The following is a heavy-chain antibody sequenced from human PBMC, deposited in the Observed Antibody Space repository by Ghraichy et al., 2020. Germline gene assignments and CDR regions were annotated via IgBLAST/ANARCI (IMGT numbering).Heavy chain of an antibody. V-gene: IGHV4-59*01. CDR3: ARGFRFLEWLTRGPRDYYYYYGMDV. J-gene: IGHJ6*02. Sequence: SETLSLTCTVSGGSISSYYWSWIRQPPGKGLEWIGYIYYSGSTNYNPSLKSRVTISVDTSKNQFSLKLSSVTAADTAVYYCARGFRFLEWLTRGPRDYYYYYGMDVWGQGTTVTVSS. D-gene: IGHD3-3*01. CDR2: IYYSGST. CDR1: GGSISSYY.